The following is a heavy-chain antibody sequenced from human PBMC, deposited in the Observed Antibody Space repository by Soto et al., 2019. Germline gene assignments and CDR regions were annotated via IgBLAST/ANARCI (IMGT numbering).Heavy chain of an antibody. CDR1: GGTFSSYT. V-gene: IGHV1-69*04. CDR3: ARDRINCSSTSCYLGNWFDP. CDR2: IIPILGIA. D-gene: IGHD2-2*01. Sequence: SVKVSCKASGGTFSSYTISWVRQAPGQGLEWMGRIIPILGIANYAQKFQGRVTITADKSTSTAYMELSSLRSEDTAVYYCARDRINCSSTSCYLGNWFDPWGQGTLVTVSS. J-gene: IGHJ5*02.